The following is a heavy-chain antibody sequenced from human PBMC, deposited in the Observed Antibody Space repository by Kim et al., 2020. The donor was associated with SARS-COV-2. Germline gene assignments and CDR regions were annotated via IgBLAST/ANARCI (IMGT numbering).Heavy chain of an antibody. CDR3: AHRSTTVTTHVGYYGLDV. V-gene: IGHV2-5*02. J-gene: IGHJ6*02. CDR2: IYWDDDK. D-gene: IGHD4-17*01. CDR1: GISLSTSGVA. Sequence: SGPTLVKPTQTLTLTCTLSGISLSTSGVAVAWIRQPPGKALEWLALIYWDDDKRYRPSLESRLTITKDSSKNQVVLTMTNIDPVDTAKYYCAHRSTTVTTHVGYYGLDVWGLGTAVTVSS.